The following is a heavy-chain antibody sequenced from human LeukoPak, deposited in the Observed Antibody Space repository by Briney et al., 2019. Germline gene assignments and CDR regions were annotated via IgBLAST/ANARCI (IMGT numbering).Heavy chain of an antibody. Sequence: GGSLRLSCAASGFTFNNYAISWVRQAPGKGLEWVSAISGSGSSTYYADSVKGRFTISRDNSKNTVDLQMNSLRAEDTAVYYCAKYADIGILTAGDDYWGQGTLVTVSS. D-gene: IGHD3-9*01. CDR3: AKYADIGILTAGDDY. J-gene: IGHJ4*02. CDR1: GFTFNNYA. V-gene: IGHV3-23*01. CDR2: ISGSGSST.